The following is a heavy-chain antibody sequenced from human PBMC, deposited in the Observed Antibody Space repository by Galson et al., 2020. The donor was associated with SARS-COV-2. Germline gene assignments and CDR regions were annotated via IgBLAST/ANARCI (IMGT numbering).Heavy chain of an antibody. Sequence: GGSLRLSCAASGFTFSDYSMNWVRQAPGRGLEWVAYISSSSSTISYADSVKGRFTISRDNAKNSLSLHMDSLRAEDTAVDYCARGKRIFSGYDSEMDYWGQGTLVPVSS. D-gene: IGHD5-12*01. CDR3: ARGKRIFSGYDSEMDY. CDR2: ISSSSSTI. CDR1: GFTFSDYS. V-gene: IGHV3-48*04. J-gene: IGHJ4*02.